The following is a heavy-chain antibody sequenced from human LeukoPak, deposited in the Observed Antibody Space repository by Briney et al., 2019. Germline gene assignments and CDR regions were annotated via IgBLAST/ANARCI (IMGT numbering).Heavy chain of an antibody. Sequence: KPSETLSLTCAVYGGSFSGYYWSWIRQPPGKGLEWIGEINHDETTNYNPSLKSRVTISVDTSKNQFSLKLSSVTAADTAVYYCARGSEAAVFDYWGQGTLVTVSS. J-gene: IGHJ4*02. CDR3: ARGSEAAVFDY. V-gene: IGHV4-34*01. D-gene: IGHD6-13*01. CDR2: INHDETT. CDR1: GGSFSGYY.